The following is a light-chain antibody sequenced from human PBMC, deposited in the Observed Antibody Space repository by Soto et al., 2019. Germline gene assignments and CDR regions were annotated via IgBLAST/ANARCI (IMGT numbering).Light chain of an antibody. V-gene: IGLV2-14*01. CDR1: RSDVGGYNY. CDR3: SSYTNSGTHVV. Sequence: QSALTQPASVSGSPGQSITISCTGTRSDVGGYNYVSWYQQHPGKAPKLMIYEVSNRPSGVSNRFSGSKSGNTASLTISGLPAEDEADYYCSSYTNSGTHVVFGGGTKHTVL. J-gene: IGLJ2*01. CDR2: EVS.